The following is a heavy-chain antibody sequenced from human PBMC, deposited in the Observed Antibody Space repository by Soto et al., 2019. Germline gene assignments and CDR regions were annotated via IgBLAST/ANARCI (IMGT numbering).Heavy chain of an antibody. Sequence: QVQLVESGGGVVQPGTSLRLSCAASGFTFSSFGIHWVRQAPGKGLEWVAVISYDGIDKNYGDSVKGRITISRENSKNMVYLQMNSLRIEDTAVYHCAKDLREMATIRPDYWGQGIQVTVSS. CDR3: AKDLREMATIRPDY. J-gene: IGHJ4*02. CDR1: GFTFSSFG. D-gene: IGHD5-12*01. CDR2: ISYDGIDK. V-gene: IGHV3-30*18.